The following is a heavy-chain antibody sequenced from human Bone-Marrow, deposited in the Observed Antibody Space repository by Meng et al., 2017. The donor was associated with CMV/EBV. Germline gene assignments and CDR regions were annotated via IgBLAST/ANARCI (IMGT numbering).Heavy chain of an antibody. V-gene: IGHV3-9*01. CDR1: GFTFDDYA. CDR2: ISWNSGSI. J-gene: IGHJ4*02. CDR3: AKEGRGYSYFDY. D-gene: IGHD5-18*01. Sequence: LSLTCAASGFTFDDYAMHWVRQATGKGLEWVSGISWNSGSIGYADSVKGRFTISRDNAKNSLYLQMNSLRAEDTALYYCAKEGRGYSYFDYWGQGTLVTGSS.